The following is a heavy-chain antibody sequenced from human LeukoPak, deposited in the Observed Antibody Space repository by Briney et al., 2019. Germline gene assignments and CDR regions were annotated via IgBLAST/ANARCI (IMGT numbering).Heavy chain of an antibody. J-gene: IGHJ6*03. D-gene: IGHD3-10*01. CDR2: ISSSSSTI. Sequence: SGGALRLSCAASGFTFSSYSMNWVRQAPGKGLEWVSYISSSSSTIYYADSVKVRFTIYRDNAKNSLYLQMNSLRAEDTAVYYCARDLYGSGSYYMDVWGKGTTVTVSS. V-gene: IGHV3-48*01. CDR3: ARDLYGSGSYYMDV. CDR1: GFTFSSYS.